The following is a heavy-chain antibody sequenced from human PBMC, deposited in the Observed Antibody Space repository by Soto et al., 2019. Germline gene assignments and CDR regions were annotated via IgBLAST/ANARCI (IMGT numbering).Heavy chain of an antibody. CDR3: AKDRFGEYFYYGMDV. CDR1: GFTLSSYA. J-gene: IGHJ6*02. Sequence: EVQLLESGGGLVQPGGSLRLSCEASGFTLSSYAMNWVRQAPGKGLEWVSGISGSGGSTYYADSVKGRFTISRDNSKNTLYLQMNSLRAEDTAVYYCAKDRFGEYFYYGMDVWGQGTTVTVSS. CDR2: ISGSGGST. D-gene: IGHD3-10*01. V-gene: IGHV3-23*01.